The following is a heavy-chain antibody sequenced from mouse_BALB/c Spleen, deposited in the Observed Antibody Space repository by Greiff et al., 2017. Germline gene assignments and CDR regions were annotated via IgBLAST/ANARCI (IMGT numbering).Heavy chain of an antibody. Sequence: QVQLQQSGAELAKPGASVKMSCKASGYTFTSYWMHWVKQRPGQGLEWIGYINPSTGYTEYNQKFKDKATLTADKSSSTAYMQLSSLTSEDSAVYYCARGGPYYRYLFAYWGQGTLVTVSA. J-gene: IGHJ3*01. CDR2: INPSTGYT. CDR1: GYTFTSYW. D-gene: IGHD2-14*01. V-gene: IGHV1-7*01. CDR3: ARGGPYYRYLFAY.